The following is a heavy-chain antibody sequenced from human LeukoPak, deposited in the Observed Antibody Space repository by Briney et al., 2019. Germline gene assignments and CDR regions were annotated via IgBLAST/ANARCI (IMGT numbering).Heavy chain of an antibody. V-gene: IGHV3-73*01. J-gene: IGHJ4*02. D-gene: IGHD3-10*01. CDR1: GFTFSGSA. CDR2: IRSTANGYAT. Sequence: GGSLRLSCAASGFTFSGSALHWVRQASGKGLEWVGRIRSTANGYATAYAASVKGRFTISRDDSNNTAYLQMDSLKTEDTAVYYCTGNYYGSGSYADFDYWGQGTLVTVSS. CDR3: TGNYYGSGSYADFDY.